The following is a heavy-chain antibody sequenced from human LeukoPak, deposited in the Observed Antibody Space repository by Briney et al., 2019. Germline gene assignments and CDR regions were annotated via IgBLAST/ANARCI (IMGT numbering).Heavy chain of an antibody. CDR2: IIPIFGTA. CDR3: ARPYSSSSYYYGMDV. Sequence: ASVQVSCQASGGTFRSYAIRWVRQAPGQGLEWMGGIIPIFGTANYAQKFQGRVTITADESTSTAYMELSSLRSEDTAVYYCARPYSSSSYYYGMDVWGQGTTVTVSS. D-gene: IGHD6-6*01. CDR1: GGTFRSYA. V-gene: IGHV1-69*13. J-gene: IGHJ6*02.